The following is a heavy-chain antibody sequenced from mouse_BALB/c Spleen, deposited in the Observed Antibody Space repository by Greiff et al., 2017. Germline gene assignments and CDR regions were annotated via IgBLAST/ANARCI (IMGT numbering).Heavy chain of an antibody. V-gene: IGHV14-1*02. CDR1: GFNINDYY. J-gene: IGHJ4*01. CDR3: ARTLYGNYYAMDY. Sequence: EVQLQQSGAELVRPGALVKLSCKASGFNINDYYMHWVKQRPEQGLEWIGWIDPENGNTIYDPKFQGKASITADTSSNTAYLQLSSLTSEDTAVYYCARTLYGNYYAMDYWGQGTSVTVSS. CDR2: IDPENGNT. D-gene: IGHD2-1*01.